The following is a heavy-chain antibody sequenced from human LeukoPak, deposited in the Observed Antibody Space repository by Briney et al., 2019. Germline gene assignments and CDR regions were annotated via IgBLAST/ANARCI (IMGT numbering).Heavy chain of an antibody. Sequence: SETLSLTCSVSGDSISDDYWTWIRQPPGKGLEWIGYILHSGGTHYNPSLESRVTISADTSKNQFSLKLKSVTAADTAVYFCARGDFRFDYWGQGALVTVSS. V-gene: IGHV4-59*01. CDR1: GDSISDDY. J-gene: IGHJ4*02. CDR3: ARGDFRFDY. D-gene: IGHD2/OR15-2a*01. CDR2: ILHSGGT.